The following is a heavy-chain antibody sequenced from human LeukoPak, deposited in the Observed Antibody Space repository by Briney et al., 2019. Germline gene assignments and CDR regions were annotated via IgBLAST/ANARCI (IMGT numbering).Heavy chain of an antibody. Sequence: GGSLRLSCAASGFIFSGYSMNWVRQAPGKGLEWISDIISSGSIVYYADSVKGRFTISRDNAKDSLYLQMNSLRAEDTAVYYCARGRLYGEYVYWGPGTLVTVSS. D-gene: IGHD4-17*01. V-gene: IGHV3-48*01. CDR1: GFIFSGYS. J-gene: IGHJ4*02. CDR2: IISSGSIV. CDR3: ARGRLYGEYVY.